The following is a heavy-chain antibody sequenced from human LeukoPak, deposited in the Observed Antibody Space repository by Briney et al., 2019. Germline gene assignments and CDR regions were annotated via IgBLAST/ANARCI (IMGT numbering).Heavy chain of an antibody. CDR2: MNPNSGNT. CDR1: GYTFTSYD. CDR3: ARGRYCSGGSCYSGVFGY. V-gene: IGHV1-8*01. J-gene: IGHJ4*02. D-gene: IGHD2-15*01. Sequence: GASVKASCKASGYTFTSYDINWVRQATGQGLEWMGWMNPNSGNTGYAQKFQGRVTMTRNTSISTAYMELSSLRSEDTAVYYCARGRYCSGGSCYSGVFGYWGQGTLVTVSS.